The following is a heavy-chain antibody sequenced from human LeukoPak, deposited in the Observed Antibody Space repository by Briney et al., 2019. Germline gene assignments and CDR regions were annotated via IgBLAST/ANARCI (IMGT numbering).Heavy chain of an antibody. CDR2: ISFDGSNK. V-gene: IGHV3-30*04. CDR1: GFTLTSYA. CDR3: AREGWVQYLHYFDY. D-gene: IGHD5-24*01. J-gene: IGHJ4*02. Sequence: GGSLRLSCAASGFTLTSYAMHCGREAPGKGLGWVAVISFDGSNKYYTDSVKGRFTISRDNSKTTLYLQMNSLRAEDTAVYYCAREGWVQYLHYFDYWGQGTLVTAS.